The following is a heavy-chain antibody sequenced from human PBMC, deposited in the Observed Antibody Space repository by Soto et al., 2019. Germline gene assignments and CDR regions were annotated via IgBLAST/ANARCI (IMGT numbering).Heavy chain of an antibody. V-gene: IGHV1-18*04. CDR1: GYSFTSYG. CDR3: ARDRKYSKYCANDCGPYFDY. J-gene: IGHJ4*02. Sequence: QVNLVQFGGEVKKPGASVKVACEASGYSFTSYGISWVRQAAGQGLEWMGWISAYNGDTEYAQKFQGRVTVTTDTATNTAYMELTSLRSDDTAVYFCARDRKYSKYCANDCGPYFDYWGQGTLVTVSS. CDR2: ISAYNGDT. D-gene: IGHD2-8*01.